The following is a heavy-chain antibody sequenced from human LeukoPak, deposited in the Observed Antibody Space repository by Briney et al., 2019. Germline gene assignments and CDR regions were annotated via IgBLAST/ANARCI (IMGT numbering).Heavy chain of an antibody. V-gene: IGHV3-21*01. CDR2: ISSSSSYI. Sequence: GGSLRLSCTASGFTFSSYSMNGARQAPGKGLEWFPSISSSSSYIYYADSVKGRFTISRDNAKNSLYLQMNSLRAEDTAVYYCARDIGYSNALYMDVWGQGTTVTVSS. CDR3: ARDIGYSNALYMDV. J-gene: IGHJ6*02. D-gene: IGHD4-11*01. CDR1: GFTFSSYS.